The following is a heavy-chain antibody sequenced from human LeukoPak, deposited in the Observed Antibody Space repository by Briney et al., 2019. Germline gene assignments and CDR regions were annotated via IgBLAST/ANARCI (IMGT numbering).Heavy chain of an antibody. Sequence: TASQTLSLTCAVSGGSISSGGYSWSWIRQPPGKGLEWIGYIYHSGSTYYNPSLKSRVTISVDRSKNQFSLKLSSVTAADTAVYYCARGGYGSGSHKALYYFDYWGQGTLVTVSS. J-gene: IGHJ4*02. V-gene: IGHV4-30-2*01. CDR1: GGSISSGGYS. CDR3: ARGGYGSGSHKALYYFDY. CDR2: IYHSGST. D-gene: IGHD3-10*01.